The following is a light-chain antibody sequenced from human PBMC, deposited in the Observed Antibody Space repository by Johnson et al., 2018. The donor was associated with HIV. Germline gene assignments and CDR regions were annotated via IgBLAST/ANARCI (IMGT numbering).Light chain of an antibody. V-gene: IGLV1-51*01. J-gene: IGLJ1*01. CDR1: SSNIGNNY. CDR2: DSY. Sequence: QSVLTQPPSVSAAPGQKVTISCSGSSSNIGNNYVSWYQQLPGTAPKLLIYDSYKRPSGIPDRFSGSKSGTSATLGITGLQTVDEADYYCGTWDSSLSAYVFGTGTKVTVL. CDR3: GTWDSSLSAYV.